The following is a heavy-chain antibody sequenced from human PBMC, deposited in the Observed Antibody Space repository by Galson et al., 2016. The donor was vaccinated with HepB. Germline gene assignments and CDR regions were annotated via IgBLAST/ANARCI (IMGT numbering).Heavy chain of an antibody. CDR3: VRDMYGSYFAFDI. Sequence: SLRLSCAASGSTFNDYWMHWVRQAPGRGLDWVSRINNDGSSSTYADSVKGRFTISRDNAKNTLYLQMNSLRAEDTTVYYCVRDMYGSYFAFDIWDQGTMVTVSS. D-gene: IGHD1-26*01. CDR2: INNDGSSS. J-gene: IGHJ3*02. CDR1: GSTFNDYW. V-gene: IGHV3-74*01.